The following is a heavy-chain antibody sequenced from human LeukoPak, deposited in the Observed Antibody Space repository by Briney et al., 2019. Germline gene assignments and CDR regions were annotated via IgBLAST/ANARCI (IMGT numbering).Heavy chain of an antibody. V-gene: IGHV1-2*02. J-gene: IGHJ4*02. CDR1: GGTFNSYA. Sequence: ASVKVSCKASGGTFNSYAISWVRQAPGQGLEWMGWINPNSGGTNYAQKFQGRVTMTRDTSISTAYMELSRLRSDDTAVYYCARVYSSSWYYGYWGQGTLVTVSS. CDR3: ARVYSSSWYYGY. D-gene: IGHD6-13*01. CDR2: INPNSGGT.